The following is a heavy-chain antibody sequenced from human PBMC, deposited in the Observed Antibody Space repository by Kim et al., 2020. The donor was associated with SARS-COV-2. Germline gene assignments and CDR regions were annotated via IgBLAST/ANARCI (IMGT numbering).Heavy chain of an antibody. CDR3: ARDKSIAVAGYYYYYGMDG. CDR2: IYYSGST. D-gene: IGHD6-19*01. Sequence: SETLSLTCTVSGGSISSYYWSWIRQPPGKGLEWIGYIYYSGSTNYNPSLKSRVTISVDTSKNQFSLKLSSATAADTAVYYCARDKSIAVAGYYYYYGMDGRGQGTTVTVSS. J-gene: IGHJ6*02. V-gene: IGHV4-59*01. CDR1: GGSISSYY.